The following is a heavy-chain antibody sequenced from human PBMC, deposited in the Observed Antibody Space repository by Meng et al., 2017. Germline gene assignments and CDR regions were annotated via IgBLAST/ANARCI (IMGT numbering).Heavy chain of an antibody. CDR1: GLRFTDAW. D-gene: IGHD6-13*01. J-gene: IGHJ4*02. V-gene: IGHV3-15*04. CDR2: IERKSDGGTI. CDR3: ATGAAAADH. Sequence: VESGGGLVKPGGSIRLSCVASGLRFTDAWMSWVRQAPGKGLEWVGRIERKSDGGTIYYAAPVKGRFTISRDDSKNTLYLQMDSLINEDTAVYFCATGAAAADHWGQGTLVTVSS.